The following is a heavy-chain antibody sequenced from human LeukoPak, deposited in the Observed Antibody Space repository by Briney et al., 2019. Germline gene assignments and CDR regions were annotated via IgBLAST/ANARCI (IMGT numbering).Heavy chain of an antibody. CDR2: IWYDGSNK. Sequence: GGSLRLSCAASGFTFSSYGMHWVRQAPGKGLEWVAVIWYDGSNKYYADSVKGRFTISRDNSKNTLYLQMNSLRAEDTAVYYCAGDPVTATQDFYGMDVWGQGTTVTVSS. D-gene: IGHD5-18*01. CDR1: GFTFSSYG. CDR3: AGDPVTATQDFYGMDV. V-gene: IGHV3-33*01. J-gene: IGHJ6*02.